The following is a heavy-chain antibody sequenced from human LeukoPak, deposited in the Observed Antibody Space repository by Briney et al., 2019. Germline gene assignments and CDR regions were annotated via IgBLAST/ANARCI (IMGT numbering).Heavy chain of an antibody. D-gene: IGHD3-3*01. J-gene: IGHJ6*03. CDR2: ISSSSSYI. Sequence: PGGSLRLSCAASGFTFSHYGMHRVRQAPGKGLEWVSSISSSSSYIYYADSVKGRFTISRDNAKNSLYLQMNSLRAEDTAVYYCARVGNYDFWSGYGYMDVWGKGTTVTVSS. V-gene: IGHV3-21*01. CDR3: ARVGNYDFWSGYGYMDV. CDR1: GFTFSHYG.